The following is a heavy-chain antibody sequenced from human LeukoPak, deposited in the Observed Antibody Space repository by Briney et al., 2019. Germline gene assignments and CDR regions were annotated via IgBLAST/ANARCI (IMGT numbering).Heavy chain of an antibody. CDR1: GFTFSDYY. CDR2: ISSSGSTI. J-gene: IGHJ3*02. CDR3: AREREDYYDSSGYPDAFDI. Sequence: PGGSLRLSCAASGFTFSDYYMSWIRQAPGKGLEWVSYISSSGSTIYYADSVKGRFTISRDNAKNSLYLQMNSLRAEDTAVYYCAREREDYYDSSGYPDAFDIWGQGTMVTVSS. V-gene: IGHV3-11*01. D-gene: IGHD3-22*01.